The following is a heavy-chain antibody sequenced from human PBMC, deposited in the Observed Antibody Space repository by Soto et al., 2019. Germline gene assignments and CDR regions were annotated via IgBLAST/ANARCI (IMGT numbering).Heavy chain of an antibody. Sequence: ASVKVSCKASGYTFTASGISWVRQAPGQGLEWMGWTSIYNGHTEYSPKFLGRVVMTTDTSADTAYLELRSLRPDDAALYYCARWDDHGASDQYHFDHRGQGTLVTVSS. D-gene: IGHD4-17*01. V-gene: IGHV1-18*01. J-gene: IGHJ4*02. CDR3: ARWDDHGASDQYHFDH. CDR1: GYTFTASG. CDR2: TSIYNGHT.